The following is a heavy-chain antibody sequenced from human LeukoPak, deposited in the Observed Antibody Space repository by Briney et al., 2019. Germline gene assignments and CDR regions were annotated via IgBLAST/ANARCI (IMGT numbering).Heavy chain of an antibody. Sequence: SETLSLTCAVYGGSFSGYYWSWIRQPPGKGLEWIGEINHSGSTNYNPSLKSRVTISVGTSKNQYSLKLSSVTAADTAVYYCASEVVVPAAIVSNWFDPWGQGTLVTVSS. CDR2: INHSGST. V-gene: IGHV4-34*01. J-gene: IGHJ5*02. CDR1: GGSFSGYY. CDR3: ASEVVVPAAIVSNWFDP. D-gene: IGHD2-2*02.